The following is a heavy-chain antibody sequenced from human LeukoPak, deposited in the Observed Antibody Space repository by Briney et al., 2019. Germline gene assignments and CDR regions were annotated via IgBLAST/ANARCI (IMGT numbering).Heavy chain of an antibody. CDR2: FHYSVST. V-gene: IGHV4-59*08. J-gene: IGHJ3*02. D-gene: IGHD3-16*01. Sequence: SSETLSLTCAVYGGSFSGYYWSWIRQSPGKGLECIGYFHYSVSTNYNPSLKSRVTISVDTSKNQFSLKLTSVTAADAAVYYCARLGQPNAFDIWGQGTMVTVSS. CDR3: ARLGQPNAFDI. CDR1: GGSFSGYY.